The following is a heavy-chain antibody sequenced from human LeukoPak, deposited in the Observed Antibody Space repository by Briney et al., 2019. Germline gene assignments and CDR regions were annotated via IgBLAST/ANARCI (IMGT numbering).Heavy chain of an antibody. CDR1: GFTFTSSA. V-gene: IGHV1-58*02. D-gene: IGHD3-22*01. CDR3: AAEPPFDSSGYCNDY. J-gene: IGHJ4*02. Sequence: SVKVSCKASGFTFTSSAMQWVRQARGQRLEWIGWTVVGSGNTNYAQKFQERVTITRDMSTSTAYMELSSLRSEDTAVYYCAAEPPFDSSGYCNDYWGQGTLVTVSS. CDR2: TVVGSGNT.